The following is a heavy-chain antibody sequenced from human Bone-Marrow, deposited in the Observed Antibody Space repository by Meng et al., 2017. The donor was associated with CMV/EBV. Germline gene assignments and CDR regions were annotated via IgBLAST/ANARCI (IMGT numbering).Heavy chain of an antibody. J-gene: IGHJ4*03. CDR1: GGSISSSSYY. CDR3: VRLGVTGYFDY. V-gene: IGHV4-39*01. D-gene: IGHD1-26*01. Sequence: GSLRLSCTVSGGSISSSSYYWGWIRQPPGKGLEWIGSIYYSGSTYYNPSLKSRVTMSVDTSKNQFSLKLSSVTAADTAVYYCVRLGVTGYFDYWGHGTLVTVSS. CDR2: IYYSGST.